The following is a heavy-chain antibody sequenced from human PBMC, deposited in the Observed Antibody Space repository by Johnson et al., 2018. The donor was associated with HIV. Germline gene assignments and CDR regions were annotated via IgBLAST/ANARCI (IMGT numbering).Heavy chain of an antibody. CDR2: FRWNSGTI. J-gene: IGHJ3*02. CDR3: AKESGASRGATTRFGVFDI. V-gene: IGHV3-9*01. Sequence: LVQSGGGLVQPGRSLRLSCVASGFTFDDYAMHWVRQAPGKGLEWVSGFRWNSGTIGYADSVNGRFPISRDNAKNSLHLQMNSMRGEDTAFYYCAKESGASRGATTRFGVFDIWGLGAMVTVSS. D-gene: IGHD1-26*01. CDR1: GFTFDDYA.